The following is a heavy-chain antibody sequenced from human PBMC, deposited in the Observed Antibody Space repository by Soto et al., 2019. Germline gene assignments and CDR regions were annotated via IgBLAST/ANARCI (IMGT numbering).Heavy chain of an antibody. CDR2: ISGSGGST. D-gene: IGHD3-22*01. Sequence: PGGSLRLSCAASGFTFSSYAMSWVRQAPGKGLEWVSAISGSGGSTYYADSVKGRFTISRDNSKNTLYLQMNSLRAEDTAVYYCAKPPRRAYYYDSSGYSNGNYFDYWGQGTPVTVSS. J-gene: IGHJ4*02. CDR3: AKPPRRAYYYDSSGYSNGNYFDY. CDR1: GFTFSSYA. V-gene: IGHV3-23*01.